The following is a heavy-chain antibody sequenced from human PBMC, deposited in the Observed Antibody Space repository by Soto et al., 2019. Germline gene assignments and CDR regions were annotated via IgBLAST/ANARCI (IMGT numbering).Heavy chain of an antibody. D-gene: IGHD6-19*01. Sequence: GSLRLSCAASGFTFSNYMSWVRQAPGKGLERVSVIYSGGSTYYADSVKGRFTISRDNSKNTLYLQMNSLRAEDTAVYYCAREIAVAGTEWFDPWGQGTLVTVSS. CDR3: AREIAVAGTEWFDP. CDR2: IYSGGST. CDR1: GFTFSNY. J-gene: IGHJ5*02. V-gene: IGHV3-66*01.